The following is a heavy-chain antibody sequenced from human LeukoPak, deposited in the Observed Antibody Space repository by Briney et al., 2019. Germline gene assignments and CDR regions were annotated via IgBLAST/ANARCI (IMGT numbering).Heavy chain of an antibody. D-gene: IGHD1-26*01. CDR1: GLTFSEHW. CDR2: IKQDGSEK. CDR3: AKGAVVGATLSRGPFDI. Sequence: GGSLRLSCAASGLTFSEHWMTWVRQAPGKGLEWVATIKQDGSEKYYLDSVKGRFTISRDNSKNTLYLQMNSLRAEDTAVYYCAKGAVVGATLSRGPFDIWGQGTMVTVSS. V-gene: IGHV3-7*01. J-gene: IGHJ3*02.